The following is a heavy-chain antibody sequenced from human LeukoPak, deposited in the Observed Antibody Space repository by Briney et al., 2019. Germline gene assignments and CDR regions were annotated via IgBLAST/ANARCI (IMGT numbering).Heavy chain of an antibody. CDR1: GFTVSSNY. CDR2: IYSGGST. V-gene: IGHV3-66*01. D-gene: IGHD3-16*01. CDR3: ATSTGGKYDAFDI. J-gene: IGHJ3*02. Sequence: GGSLRLSCAASGFTVSSNYMSWVRQAPGKGLEWVSVIYSGGSTYYADSVKGRFTISRDNSKNTLYLQMNSLRAEDTAVYYCATSTGGKYDAFDIWGQETMVPVSS.